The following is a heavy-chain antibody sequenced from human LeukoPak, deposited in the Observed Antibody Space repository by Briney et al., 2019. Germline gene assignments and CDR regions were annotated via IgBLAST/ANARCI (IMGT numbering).Heavy chain of an antibody. D-gene: IGHD2-21*01. J-gene: IGHJ3*02. CDR3: AIGVEIWAFDI. Sequence: GGSLRLSCAASGFTFSNYWMNWVRRAPGQGLEWLGRINAGNGDTKYSQKLQGRVTITRDTSASIAYMELSSLKSEDTAVYYCAIGVEIWAFDIWGQGTMVTVFS. V-gene: IGHV1-3*01. CDR2: INAGNGDT. CDR1: GFTFSNYW.